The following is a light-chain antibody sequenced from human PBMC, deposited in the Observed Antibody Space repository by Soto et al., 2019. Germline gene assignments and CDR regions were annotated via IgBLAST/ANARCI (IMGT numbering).Light chain of an antibody. CDR2: DAS. Sequence: IVMTQSPATLSVSPGARATLSCRASQSVSSYLAWYQQKPGQAPRLLIYDASNRATGIPARFSGSGSGTEFTLTISSLQPDDFATYYCQQYNSYWTFGQGTKVDIK. J-gene: IGKJ1*01. V-gene: IGKV3D-15*01. CDR3: QQYNSYWT. CDR1: QSVSSY.